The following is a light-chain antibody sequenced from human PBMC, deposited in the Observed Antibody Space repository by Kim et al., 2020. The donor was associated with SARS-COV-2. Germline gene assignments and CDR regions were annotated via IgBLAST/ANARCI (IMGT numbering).Light chain of an antibody. CDR2: EDR. CDR3: QTYNDNDWV. Sequence: NFMLTQSHSVSESPGKTITITCTRSSGSINSNYVQWFQQRPGSFPTTVIFEDRDRPSGVSDRFFGSIDTSSSSASLAISGLKTEDEADYYCQTYNDNDWVFGGGTRLTVL. J-gene: IGLJ3*02. V-gene: IGLV6-57*01. CDR1: SGSINSNY.